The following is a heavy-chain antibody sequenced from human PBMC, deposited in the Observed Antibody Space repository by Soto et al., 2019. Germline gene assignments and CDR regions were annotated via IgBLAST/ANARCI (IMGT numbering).Heavy chain of an antibody. CDR2: IRSKVNSYAT. CDR1: GFTFSGSA. D-gene: IGHD6-13*01. V-gene: IGHV3-73*01. J-gene: IGHJ4*02. CDR3: SDPHSPGIAY. Sequence: EVQLVESGGGLVQPGGSLKLSCLSSGFTFSGSAMHWVRQASGKGLEWVGRIRSKVNSYATTYAASGEGRFTISRDDSKNTAYLQSDRLKTEDPAVYFRSDPHSPGIAYWGQGTLVTVSS.